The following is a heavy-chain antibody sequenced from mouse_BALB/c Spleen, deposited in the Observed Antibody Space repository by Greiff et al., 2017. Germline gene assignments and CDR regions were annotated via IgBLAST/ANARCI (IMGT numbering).Heavy chain of an antibody. V-gene: IGHV1-7*01. CDR1: GYTFTSYW. J-gene: IGHJ4*01. CDR3: ARSILMGAMDY. CDR2: INPSTGYT. D-gene: IGHD1-1*01. Sequence: VQLQQSGAELAKPGASVKMSCKASGYTFTSYWMHWVKQRPGQGLEWIGYINPSTGYTEYNQKFKDKATLTADKSSSTAYMQLSSLTSEDSAVYYCARSILMGAMDYWGQGTSVTVAS.